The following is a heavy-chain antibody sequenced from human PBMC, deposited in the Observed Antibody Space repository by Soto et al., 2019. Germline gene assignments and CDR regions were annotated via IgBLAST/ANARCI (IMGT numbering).Heavy chain of an antibody. CDR1: GITFSSYA. Sequence: EVQLLESGGGLVQPGGSLRLSCAASGITFSSYAMSWVRQAPGKGLEWVSAISGSGGSTYYADSVKGRFTISRDNSKNTLYLQMNSLRAEDTAVYYCAEDSSGYYYNGYWGQGTLVTVSS. V-gene: IGHV3-23*01. CDR2: ISGSGGST. J-gene: IGHJ4*02. D-gene: IGHD3-22*01. CDR3: AEDSSGYYYNGY.